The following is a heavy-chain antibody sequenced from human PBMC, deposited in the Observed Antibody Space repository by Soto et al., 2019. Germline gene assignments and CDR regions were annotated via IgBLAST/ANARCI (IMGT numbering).Heavy chain of an antibody. J-gene: IGHJ4*02. Sequence: GGSLRLSCAASGFTFSSYSMNWVRQAPGKGLEWVSYISSSSNSIYYADSVKGRFTISRDNSKNSLHLQMNSLTAEDTAIYYCAKDRQWLVAFDYWGQGTQVTVSS. CDR2: ISSSSNSI. D-gene: IGHD6-19*01. CDR1: GFTFSSYS. CDR3: AKDRQWLVAFDY. V-gene: IGHV3-48*01.